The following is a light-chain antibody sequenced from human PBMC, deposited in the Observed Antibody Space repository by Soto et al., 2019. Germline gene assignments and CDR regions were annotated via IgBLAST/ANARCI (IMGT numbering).Light chain of an antibody. J-gene: IGLJ2*01. CDR3: SSYAGSSTFVI. CDR1: SSDVGSYKL. V-gene: IGLV2-23*03. CDR2: EGS. Sequence: QSALTQPASVSGSPGQSLTISCTGTSSDVGSYKLVSWYQQHPGRAPKLMIYEGSKRPSGVSNRFSGSKSGNTASLTISGLQAEDEADYYCSSYAGSSTFVIFGGGTQLTVL.